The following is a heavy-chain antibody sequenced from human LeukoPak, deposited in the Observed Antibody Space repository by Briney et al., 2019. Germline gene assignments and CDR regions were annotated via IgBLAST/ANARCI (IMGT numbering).Heavy chain of an antibody. CDR1: GGSFSGYY. Sequence: SETLSLTCAVYGGSFSGYYWSSIRQPPGKGLEWIGEINHSGSTNYNPSLKGRVTISVDTSKNQFSLKLSSVTAADTAVYYRARGEYCSSTSCPFDYWGQGTLVTVSS. V-gene: IGHV4-34*01. CDR2: INHSGST. CDR3: ARGEYCSSTSCPFDY. D-gene: IGHD2-2*01. J-gene: IGHJ4*02.